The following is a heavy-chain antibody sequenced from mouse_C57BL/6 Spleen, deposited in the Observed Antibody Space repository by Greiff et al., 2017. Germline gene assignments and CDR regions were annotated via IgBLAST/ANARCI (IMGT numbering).Heavy chain of an antibody. Sequence: EVHLVESGGGLVKPGGSLKLSCAASGFTFSDYGMHWVRQAPEKGLEWVAYISSGSSTIYYADTVKGRFTISRDNAKNTLFLQMTSLRSEDTAMYYCARTPGLLLFDVWGTGTTVTVSS. CDR1: GFTFSDYG. D-gene: IGHD1-1*01. J-gene: IGHJ1*03. V-gene: IGHV5-17*01. CDR3: ARTPGLLLFDV. CDR2: ISSGSSTI.